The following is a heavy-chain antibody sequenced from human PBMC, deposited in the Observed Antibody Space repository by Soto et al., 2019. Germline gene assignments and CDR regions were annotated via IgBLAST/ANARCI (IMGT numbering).Heavy chain of an antibody. CDR3: ARRGYSGYDWGWYFDF. V-gene: IGHV1-2*02. D-gene: IGHD5-12*01. J-gene: IGHJ4*02. CDR1: GYTFIGYE. CDR2: MNPNSGGT. Sequence: ASVKVSCKASGYTFIGYEMHWVRQAPGQGLEWMGWMNPNSGGTKNAQKFQGRVTMTRDTSISTAYMELSRLRSDDTAVYYRARRGYSGYDWGWYFDFWGQGTPVTVSS.